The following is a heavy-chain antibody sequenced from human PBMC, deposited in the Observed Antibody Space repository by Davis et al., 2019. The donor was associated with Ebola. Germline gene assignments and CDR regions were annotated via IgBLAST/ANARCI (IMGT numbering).Heavy chain of an antibody. CDR2: MNPNSGST. Sequence: ASVKVSCKASGYTFTSYGINWVRQATGQGLEWMGWMNPNSGSTGYTQKFQGRVTMTTDTSTSTAYMELRSLRSDDTAVYYCARSRITIAPHNWFDPWGQGTLVTVSS. J-gene: IGHJ5*02. D-gene: IGHD3-9*01. CDR3: ARSRITIAPHNWFDP. CDR1: GYTFTSYG. V-gene: IGHV1-18*04.